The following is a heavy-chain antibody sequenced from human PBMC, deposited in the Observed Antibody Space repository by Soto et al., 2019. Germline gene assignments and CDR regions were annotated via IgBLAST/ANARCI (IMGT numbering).Heavy chain of an antibody. CDR2: INHSGST. D-gene: IGHD3-10*01. CDR3: ARVVGSSGDYFDY. V-gene: IGHV4-34*01. Sequence: QVQLQQWGAGLLKPSETLSLTCAVYGGSFSGYYWSWIRQPPGKGLEWIGEINHSGSTNSNPSLTGRVTISVDTSKNQFSLKLSSVTAADTAVYYCARVVGSSGDYFDYWGQGTLVTVSS. CDR1: GGSFSGYY. J-gene: IGHJ4*02.